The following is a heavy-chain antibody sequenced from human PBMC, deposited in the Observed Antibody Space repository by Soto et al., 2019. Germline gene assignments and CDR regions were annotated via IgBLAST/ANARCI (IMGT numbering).Heavy chain of an antibody. CDR3: ARGLLTYYYYSARPGDGFDI. CDR2: IHYSGST. Sequence: QVQLQESGPGLVKPSQTLSLTCTVSGGSIRSGDYFWSWIRQPPGKGLEWIGYIHYSGSTSYNPSLKSRVIMSMDMSKNQFSLSLSTVTAVDTAVYYCARGLLTYYYYSARPGDGFDIWGRGTLVTVSS. D-gene: IGHD3-22*01. J-gene: IGHJ3*02. V-gene: IGHV4-30-4*01. CDR1: GGSIRSGDYF.